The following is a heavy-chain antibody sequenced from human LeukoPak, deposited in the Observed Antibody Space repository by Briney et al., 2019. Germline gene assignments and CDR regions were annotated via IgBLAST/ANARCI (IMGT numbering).Heavy chain of an antibody. V-gene: IGHV3-74*01. CDR1: GFTFSTYW. CDR3: ARAPSEIGGYYPEYFRH. J-gene: IGHJ1*01. Sequence: GGSLRLSCAASGFTFSTYWMHWVRQAPGKGPVWVSRIKSDGSTNYADCVKGRFTIYRDNGKNTVSLQINSLRPEDTGVYYCARAPSEIGGYYPEYFRHWGQGSLVTVCS. D-gene: IGHD3-22*01. CDR2: IKSDGST.